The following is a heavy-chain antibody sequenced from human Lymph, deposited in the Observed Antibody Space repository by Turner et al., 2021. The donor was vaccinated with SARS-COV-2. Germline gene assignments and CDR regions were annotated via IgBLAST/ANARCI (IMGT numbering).Heavy chain of an antibody. Sequence: QVQLVESGGGVVQPGRSLRLSCAASGCTFSSYAMHWVRRAPGKGLEWGAFISYDGSDKYYADSVKGRFTFSRDNSKNTLYLQMNSLRAEDTAVYYCARDRDSSGWVDYWGQGTLVTVSS. V-gene: IGHV3-30*04. J-gene: IGHJ4*02. CDR2: ISYDGSDK. D-gene: IGHD3-22*01. CDR1: GCTFSSYA. CDR3: ARDRDSSGWVDY.